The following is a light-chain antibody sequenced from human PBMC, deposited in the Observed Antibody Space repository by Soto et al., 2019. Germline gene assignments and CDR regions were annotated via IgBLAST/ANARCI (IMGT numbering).Light chain of an antibody. CDR3: QQYNDWPLPT. CDR1: HSVITN. J-gene: IGKJ4*02. CDR2: GSS. V-gene: IGKV3-15*01. Sequence: EIVMTQSPATLFVSPGERVTLSCRASHSVITNLAWYQHKPGQAPRLLIYGSSTRATGIPARFSGSGSGTEFTLIISSRVSEDFGFYYCQQYNDWPLPTFGGGTNVEIK.